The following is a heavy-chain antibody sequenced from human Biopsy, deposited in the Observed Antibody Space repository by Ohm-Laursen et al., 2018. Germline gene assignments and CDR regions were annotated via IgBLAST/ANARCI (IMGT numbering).Heavy chain of an antibody. V-gene: IGHV4-59*01. CDR2: VYYTGST. J-gene: IGHJ2*01. CDR1: GDSISSYY. CDR3: ARDRGYYSDRTVTGYFDL. Sequence: SVRLSFTSTVFGDSISSYYWSWMRQARGQGLVWIGYVYYTGSTDYNPSLQSRVTTSVDTSKNHFSLRLRSVTPADTAIYYWARDRGYYSDRTVTGYFDLWGRGTLVTVPS. D-gene: IGHD3-22*01.